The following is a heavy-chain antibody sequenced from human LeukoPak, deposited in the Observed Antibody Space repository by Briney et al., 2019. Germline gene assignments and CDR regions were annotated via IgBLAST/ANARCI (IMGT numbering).Heavy chain of an antibody. J-gene: IGHJ4*02. V-gene: IGHV3-21*01. CDR2: ISSSSYYT. CDR1: GFTFSSYS. CDR3: ARHNWVGIGSYPSLDY. Sequence: RTGGSLRLSCAASGFTFSSYSMNWVRQAPGKGLEWVSSISSSSYYTHYADSVKGRFTISRDNAKNSLYLQMNSLRAEDTAVYYCARHNWVGIGSYPSLDYWGQGTLVTVSS. D-gene: IGHD1-26*01.